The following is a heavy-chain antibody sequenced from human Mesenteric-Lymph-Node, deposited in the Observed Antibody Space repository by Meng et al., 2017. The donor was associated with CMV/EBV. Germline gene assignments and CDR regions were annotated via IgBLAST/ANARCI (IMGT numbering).Heavy chain of an antibody. CDR3: ARDKQQQLVLDF. V-gene: IGHV3-30*02. D-gene: IGHD6-13*01. CDR1: GFPFSSYG. J-gene: IGHJ4*02. CDR2: IYYDGNTQ. Sequence: GGSLRLSCAASGFPFSSYGMQWVRQAPGKGLEWVAFIYYDGNTQYYGDSVKGRFTISRDNSKNMVYLQVNSLRTEDTAVYYCARDKQQQLVLDFWGQGTLVTVSS.